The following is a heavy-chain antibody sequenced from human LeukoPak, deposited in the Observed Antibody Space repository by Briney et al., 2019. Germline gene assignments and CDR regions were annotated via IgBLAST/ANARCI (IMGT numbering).Heavy chain of an antibody. Sequence: ASVKVSCKASGYTITNNYMHWVRQAPGQGLEWMGWINPNSGGTNYAQKFQGRVTMTRDTSISTAYMELSRLRSDDTAVYYCARDRDDILTGSFDYWGQGTLVTVSS. J-gene: IGHJ4*02. CDR2: INPNSGGT. V-gene: IGHV1-2*02. CDR1: GYTITNNY. D-gene: IGHD3-9*01. CDR3: ARDRDDILTGSFDY.